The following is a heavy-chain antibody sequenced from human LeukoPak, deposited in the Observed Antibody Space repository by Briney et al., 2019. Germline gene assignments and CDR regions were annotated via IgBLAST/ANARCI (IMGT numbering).Heavy chain of an antibody. CDR1: GYTFTGYY. CDR2: INPNTGGT. Sequence: ASVKVSCKASGYTFTGYYMHWVRQAPGQGLEWMGWINPNTGGTNYAQKFQGRVTMTRDTSISTAYMEVSRLRSDDTAVYYCARVPVGPGGSYYYFDYWGQGTLVTVSS. V-gene: IGHV1-2*02. D-gene: IGHD1-26*01. J-gene: IGHJ4*02. CDR3: ARVPVGPGGSYYYFDY.